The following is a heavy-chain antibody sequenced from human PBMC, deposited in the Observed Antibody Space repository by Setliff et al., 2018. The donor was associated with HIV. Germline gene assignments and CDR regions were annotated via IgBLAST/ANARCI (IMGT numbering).Heavy chain of an antibody. CDR2: IRHKAYGGTA. Sequence: GGSLRLSCTASGFTLADYALSWVRQAPGKGLECVGFIRHKAYGGTAEYDASVKGRFTISRDDSKSITYLQMNGLQTEDTAIYYCTRESGGKIDYWGQGTLVTVSS. CDR3: TRESGGKIDY. V-gene: IGHV3-49*04. CDR1: GFTLADYA. D-gene: IGHD2-15*01. J-gene: IGHJ4*02.